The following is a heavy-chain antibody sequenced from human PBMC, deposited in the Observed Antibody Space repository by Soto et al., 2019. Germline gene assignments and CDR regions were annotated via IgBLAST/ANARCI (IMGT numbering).Heavy chain of an antibody. V-gene: IGHV3-23*01. CDR2: ISGSGDTT. D-gene: IGHD3-10*01. CDR1: GFSFSNYA. Sequence: GGSLRLSCAASGFSFSNYAMNWVRRAPGRGLEWVSTISGSGDTTYLADSVKGRFTLSRDNSKNTLDLQMNGLTVEDTAVYYCAKDHYSGSGSYKYYYFNYGMDVWGRGTRVTVSS. J-gene: IGHJ6*02. CDR3: AKDHYSGSGSYKYYYFNYGMDV.